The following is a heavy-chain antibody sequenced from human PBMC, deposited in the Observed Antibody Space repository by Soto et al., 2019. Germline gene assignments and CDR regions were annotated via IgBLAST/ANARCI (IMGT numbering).Heavy chain of an antibody. CDR2: INPSGGST. D-gene: IGHD1-20*01. CDR3: AVGISHSTGYYYGMDV. Sequence: GASMKVSCKASGYTFTSYYMHWVRQAPGQGLEWMGIINPSGGSTSYAQKFQGRVTMTRDTSTSTVYMELSSLRSEDTAVYYCAVGISHSTGYYYGMDVWGQGTTVTVSS. V-gene: IGHV1-46*01. CDR1: GYTFTSYY. J-gene: IGHJ6*02.